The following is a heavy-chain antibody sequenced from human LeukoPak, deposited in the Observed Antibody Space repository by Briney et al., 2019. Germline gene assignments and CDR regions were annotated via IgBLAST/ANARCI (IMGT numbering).Heavy chain of an antibody. CDR3: AKIGGNVVF. CDR2: IFYSGST. CDR1: SGSISTSNYY. J-gene: IGHJ4*02. Sequence: SETLSLTCTVSSGSISTSNYYWGWVRQPPGKALEWIGNIFYSGSTYYSPSLKSRVTISLDTSRNQFSLKLNSVTAADTAVYYCAKIGGNVVFWGQGTLVTVSS. V-gene: IGHV4-39*07. D-gene: IGHD4-23*01.